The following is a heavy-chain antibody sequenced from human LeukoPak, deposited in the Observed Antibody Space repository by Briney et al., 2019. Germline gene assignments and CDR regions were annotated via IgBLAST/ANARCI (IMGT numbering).Heavy chain of an antibody. Sequence: ASVKVSCKASGYTFTGYYMHWVRQAPGQGLEWMGWINPNSGGTNYAQKFQGRVTMTRDTSISTAYMELSRLRFDDTAVYYCAREAPDYGDYVFDYWGQGTLVTVSS. CDR2: INPNSGGT. J-gene: IGHJ4*02. CDR3: AREAPDYGDYVFDY. D-gene: IGHD4-17*01. CDR1: GYTFTGYY. V-gene: IGHV1-2*02.